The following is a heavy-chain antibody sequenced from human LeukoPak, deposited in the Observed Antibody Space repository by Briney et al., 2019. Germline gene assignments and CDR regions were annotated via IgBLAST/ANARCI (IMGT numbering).Heavy chain of an antibody. J-gene: IGHJ5*02. CDR3: ARPHRIAMIVPGYDGFDP. Sequence: SVKVSCKASGGTFSSYAISWVRQAPGQGLEWMGRVIHIFGTANYAQKFQGRVTITADESTSTAYMELSSLRSEDTAVYYCARPHRIAMIVPGYDGFDPWGQGTLVTVSS. D-gene: IGHD3-22*01. V-gene: IGHV1-69*01. CDR2: VIHIFGTA. CDR1: GGTFSSYA.